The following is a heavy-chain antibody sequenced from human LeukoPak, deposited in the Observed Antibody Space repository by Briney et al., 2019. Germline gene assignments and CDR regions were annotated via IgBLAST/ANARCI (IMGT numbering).Heavy chain of an antibody. CDR3: ARGSIEGGGDY. J-gene: IGHJ4*02. CDR1: GFTLSSYE. CDR2: ISSSGSTI. Sequence: GGSLRLSCAASGFTLSSYEMNWVRQAPGKGLEWVSYISSSGSTIYYADSVKGRFTISRDNAKNSLYLQMNSLRAEDTAMYYCARGSIEGGGDYWGQGTLVTVSS. V-gene: IGHV3-48*03. D-gene: IGHD3-10*01.